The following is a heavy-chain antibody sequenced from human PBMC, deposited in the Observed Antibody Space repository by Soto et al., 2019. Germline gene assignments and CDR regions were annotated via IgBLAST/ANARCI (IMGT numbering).Heavy chain of an antibody. V-gene: IGHV1-18*04. Sequence: VASVKVSCKASGYTFTSYGISWVRQAPGQGLEWMGWISAYNGNTNYAQKLQGRVTMTTDTSTSTAYMELRSLRSDDTAVYYCAREYISGGRAYYYYGMDVWGQGTTVTVSS. J-gene: IGHJ6*02. CDR2: ISAYNGNT. D-gene: IGHD3-16*01. CDR3: AREYISGGRAYYYYGMDV. CDR1: GYTFTSYG.